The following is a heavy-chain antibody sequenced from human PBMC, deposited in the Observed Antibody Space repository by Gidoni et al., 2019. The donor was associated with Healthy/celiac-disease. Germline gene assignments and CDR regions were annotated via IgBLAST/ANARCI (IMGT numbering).Heavy chain of an antibody. V-gene: IGHV4-34*01. CDR1: GGSFSGYY. Sequence: QVQLQQWGAGLLKPSETLSLTCAVYGGSFSGYYWSWIRQPPGKGLEWIGEINHSGSTNYNPSLKSRVTISVDTSKNQFSLKLSSVTAADTAVYYCARGARLYYYDSSGRFQHWGQGTLVTVSS. D-gene: IGHD3-22*01. J-gene: IGHJ1*01. CDR2: INHSGST. CDR3: ARGARLYYYDSSGRFQH.